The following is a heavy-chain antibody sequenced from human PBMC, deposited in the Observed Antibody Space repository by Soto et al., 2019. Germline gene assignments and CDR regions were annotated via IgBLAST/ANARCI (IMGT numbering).Heavy chain of an antibody. CDR2: ISSSSSTI. J-gene: IGHJ3*02. Sequence: GGSLRLSCAASGFTFSSYSMNWVRQAPGKGLEWVSYISSSSSTIYYADSVKGRFTISRDNAKNSLYLQMNSLRDEDTAVYYCARDGFLEWLLWRGDAFDIWGQGTMVTVSS. CDR3: ARDGFLEWLLWRGDAFDI. CDR1: GFTFSSYS. V-gene: IGHV3-48*02. D-gene: IGHD3-3*01.